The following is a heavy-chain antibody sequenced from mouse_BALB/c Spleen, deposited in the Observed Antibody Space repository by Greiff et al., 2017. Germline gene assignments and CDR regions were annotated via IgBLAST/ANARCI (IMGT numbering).Heavy chain of an antibody. CDR3: ARSGSAFAY. V-gene: IGHV1S81*02. Sequence: VQLQQSGAELVKPGASVKLSCKASGYTFTSYWMHWVKQRPGQGLEWIGEINPSNGRTNYNEKFKSKATLTVDKSSSTAYMQLSSLTSEDSAVYYCARSGSAFAYWGQGTLVTVSA. CDR2: INPSNGRT. D-gene: IGHD3-1*01. CDR1: GYTFTSYW. J-gene: IGHJ3*01.